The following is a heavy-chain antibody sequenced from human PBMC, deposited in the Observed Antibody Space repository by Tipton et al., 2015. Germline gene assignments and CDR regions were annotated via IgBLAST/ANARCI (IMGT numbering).Heavy chain of an antibody. V-gene: IGHV4-59*01. CDR2: IYSSGNP. CDR1: GGSISNSY. J-gene: IGHJ5*02. Sequence: LTCTVSGGSISNSYWSWIRQPPGKGLEWIGYIYSSGNPKYNPSLKSRVNISVDRSKNQFSLKVNSVTAADTAVYYCARAATVGRRFDPWGQGTLVTVSS. D-gene: IGHD1-26*01. CDR3: ARAATVGRRFDP.